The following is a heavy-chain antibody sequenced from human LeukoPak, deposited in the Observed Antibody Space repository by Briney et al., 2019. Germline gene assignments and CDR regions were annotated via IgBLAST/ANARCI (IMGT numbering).Heavy chain of an antibody. CDR1: GGSISSSYYY. CDR3: ARHGILEALLDY. J-gene: IGHJ4*02. V-gene: IGHV4-39*01. D-gene: IGHD3-3*01. Sequence: SETLSLTCTVSGGSISSSYYYWGWIRQPPGKGLEWIGSIYYSGSTYYNPSLKSRVTISVDTSKNQFSLKLRSVTAADTAVYYCARHGILEALLDYWGQGTLVTVSS. CDR2: IYYSGST.